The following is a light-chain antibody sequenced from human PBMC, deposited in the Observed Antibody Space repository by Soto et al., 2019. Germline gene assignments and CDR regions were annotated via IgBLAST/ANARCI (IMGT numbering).Light chain of an antibody. V-gene: IGKV3-20*01. CDR2: GVS. J-gene: IGKJ5*01. Sequence: ELVLTQSPGTLSLSPGESAALSCRASQPVSSNFLAWYQQKPGQAPRLLIYGVSSRASGIPDRFFGSGYWTDVTLTINRLEPEDFAVYYCQQYANSPITFGQGTRLEIK. CDR3: QQYANSPIT. CDR1: QPVSSNF.